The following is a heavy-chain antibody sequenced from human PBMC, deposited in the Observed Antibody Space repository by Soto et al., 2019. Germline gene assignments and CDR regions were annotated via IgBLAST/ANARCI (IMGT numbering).Heavy chain of an antibody. CDR1: GFTVNDYY. CDR3: VRATYFSDSSGYTRCLDY. J-gene: IGHJ4*02. D-gene: IGHD3-22*01. CDR2: SRDKPQGYST. Sequence: GSLKLCSAACGFTVNDYYIDWVRKAPGKGLEWVGRSRDKPQGYSTAYAASVKGRFTTSRDESKNSAYLQMNSLKTEDTAVYYCVRATYFSDSSGYTRCLDYWGQGTLVTVSS. V-gene: IGHV3-72*01.